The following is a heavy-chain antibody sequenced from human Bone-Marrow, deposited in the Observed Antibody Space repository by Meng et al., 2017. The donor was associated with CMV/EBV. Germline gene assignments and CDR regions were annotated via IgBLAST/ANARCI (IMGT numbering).Heavy chain of an antibody. J-gene: IGHJ6*02. Sequence: SETLSLTCTVSGGSISSGGYYWSWIRQHPGKGLEWIGYIYYSGSTYYNPSLKSRVTISVDTSKNQFSLKLSSVTAADTAVYYCARDSASWAAAALPDYYYYGMDVWGQGTTVTVSS. CDR1: GGSISSGGYY. V-gene: IGHV4-31*03. D-gene: IGHD6-13*01. CDR2: IYYSGST. CDR3: ARDSASWAAAALPDYYYYGMDV.